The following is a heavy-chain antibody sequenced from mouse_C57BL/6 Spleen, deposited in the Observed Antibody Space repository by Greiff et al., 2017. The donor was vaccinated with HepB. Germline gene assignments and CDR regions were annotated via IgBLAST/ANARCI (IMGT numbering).Heavy chain of an antibody. CDR2: INYDGSST. CDR1: GFTFSDYY. Sequence: EVQLVESEGGLVQPGSSMKLSCTASGFTFSDYYMAWVRQVPEKGLEWVANINYDGSSTYYLDSLKSRFIISRDNAKNILYLQMSSLKSEDTATYYCASYGSSYVGYAMDYWGQGTSVTVSS. D-gene: IGHD1-1*01. V-gene: IGHV5-16*01. CDR3: ASYGSSYVGYAMDY. J-gene: IGHJ4*01.